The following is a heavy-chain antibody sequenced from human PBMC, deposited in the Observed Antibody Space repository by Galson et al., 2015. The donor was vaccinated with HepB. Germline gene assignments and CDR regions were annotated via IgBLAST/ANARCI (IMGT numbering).Heavy chain of an antibody. CDR1: GFTFSSYS. V-gene: IGHV3-48*01. CDR2: ISSSSSTI. Sequence: SLRLSCAASGFTFSSYSMNWVRQAPGKGLEWVSYISSSSSTIYYADSVKGRFTISRDNAKNSLYLQMNSLRAEDTAVYYCARAKDYYGSGSYSPPYYYYMDVWGKGTTVTVSS. D-gene: IGHD3-10*01. J-gene: IGHJ6*03. CDR3: ARAKDYYGSGSYSPPYYYYMDV.